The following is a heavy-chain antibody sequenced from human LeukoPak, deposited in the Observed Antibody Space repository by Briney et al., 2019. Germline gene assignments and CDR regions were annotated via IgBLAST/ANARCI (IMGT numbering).Heavy chain of an antibody. CDR1: GYTFTSYD. CDR2: MNPNSGNT. CDR3: ASLPYYDFWSGHYYYGMDV. J-gene: IGHJ6*02. V-gene: IGHV1-8*01. D-gene: IGHD3-3*01. Sequence: ASVKVSCKASGYTFTSYDINWVRQATGQGLEWMGWMNPNSGNTGYAQKFQGRVTMTRNTSISTAYMELSSLRSEDTAVYYCASLPYYDFWSGHYYYGMDVWGQGTTVTVSS.